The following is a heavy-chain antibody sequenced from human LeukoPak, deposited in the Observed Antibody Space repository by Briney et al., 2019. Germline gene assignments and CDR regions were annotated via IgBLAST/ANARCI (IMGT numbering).Heavy chain of an antibody. CDR1: GGSISSGDYY. V-gene: IGHV4-30-4*08. CDR2: IYYSGST. CDR3: ARGEARFDS. J-gene: IGHJ5*01. Sequence: PSETLSLTCTVSGGSISSGDYYWSWIRQPPGKGLEGIGYIYYSGSTYYNPSLKSRVTISVDPSKNQFSLKLSSVTAADTAVYYCARGEARFDSWGQGTLVTVSS.